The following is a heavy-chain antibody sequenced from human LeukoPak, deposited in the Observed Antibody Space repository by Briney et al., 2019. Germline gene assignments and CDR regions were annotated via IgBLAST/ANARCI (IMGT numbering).Heavy chain of an antibody. D-gene: IGHD6-19*01. CDR2: IYYSGST. Sequence: SETLSLTCTVSGGSIGSYYWSWIRQPPGKGLEWIGYIYYSGSTNYNPSLKSRVTISVDTSKNQFSLKLSSVTAADTAVYYCARVKGIAVAGRDYYYYYGMDVWGQGTTVTVSS. CDR1: GGSIGSYY. J-gene: IGHJ6*02. CDR3: ARVKGIAVAGRDYYYYYGMDV. V-gene: IGHV4-59*01.